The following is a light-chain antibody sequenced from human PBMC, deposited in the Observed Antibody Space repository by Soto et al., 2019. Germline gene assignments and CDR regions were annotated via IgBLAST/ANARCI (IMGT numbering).Light chain of an antibody. CDR3: AAWDDSLSGVV. CDR2: SNN. Sequence: QSVLTQPPSASGTPGQRVTISCSGSSSNIGSNSVYWYQQLPGTAPKLLIYSNNQRPSGVPDRFSGSKSGTSASLAISGLRSEDEADHYCAAWDDSLSGVVFGGGTKLTVL. J-gene: IGLJ2*01. V-gene: IGLV1-47*02. CDR1: SSNIGSNS.